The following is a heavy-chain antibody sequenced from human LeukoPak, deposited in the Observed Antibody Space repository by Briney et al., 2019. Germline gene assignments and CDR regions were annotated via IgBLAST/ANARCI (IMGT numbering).Heavy chain of an antibody. D-gene: IGHD2-2*01. CDR3: ARYPAVSTPAYYYYGMDV. J-gene: IGHJ6*02. CDR1: GYTFTSYY. CDR2: INPSGGST. Sequence: ASVKVSCKASGYTFTSYYMHWVRQAPGQGLEWMGIINPSGGSTSYAQKFQGRVTMTRDTSTSTVYMELSSLTSEDTAVYYCARYPAVSTPAYYYYGMDVWGQGTTVTVSS. V-gene: IGHV1-46*01.